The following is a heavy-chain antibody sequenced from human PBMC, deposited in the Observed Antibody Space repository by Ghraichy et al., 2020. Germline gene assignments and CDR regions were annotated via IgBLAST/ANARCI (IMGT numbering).Heavy chain of an antibody. J-gene: IGHJ4*02. CDR3: AREYCSGGSCFFGTGGSHFDY. CDR1: GFTLNRYW. D-gene: IGHD2-15*01. CDR2: IKSDGSST. V-gene: IGHV3-74*01. Sequence: GESLNISCVASGFTLNRYWMHWVRQVPGKGLVWVSRIKSDGSSTIYADSVKGRFTISRDNAKNTLYLQMNSLRGEDTAVYYCAREYCSGGSCFFGTGGSHFDYWGQGTLVTVSS.